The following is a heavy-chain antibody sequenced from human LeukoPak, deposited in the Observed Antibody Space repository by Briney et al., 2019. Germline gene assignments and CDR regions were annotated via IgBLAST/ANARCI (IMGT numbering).Heavy chain of an antibody. V-gene: IGHV1-18*01. Sequence: ASVKVSCKASGYTFTSYGISWVRQAPGQGLEWMGWISAYNGNTNYAQKLQGRVTMTTDTSTSTAYMELRSLRSDDTAVYYCARGSQTNFGVVILYFDYWGQGTLVTVSS. CDR2: ISAYNGNT. CDR1: GYTFTSYG. J-gene: IGHJ4*02. D-gene: IGHD3-3*01. CDR3: ARGSQTNFGVVILYFDY.